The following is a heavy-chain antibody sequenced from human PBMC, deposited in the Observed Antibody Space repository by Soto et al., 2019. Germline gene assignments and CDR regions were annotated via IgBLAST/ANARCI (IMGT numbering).Heavy chain of an antibody. Sequence: PGGSLRLSCGASGFTFRSYEMNWVRLAPGKGLEWVSHISSCGGALYYTDSVKGRFTISRDNAKNSLCLQMNSLRAEDTAVYYCASKGPLTTKRGFDPRGQGTLVTVSS. J-gene: IGHJ5*02. D-gene: IGHD4-4*01. CDR1: GFTFRSYE. CDR3: ASKGPLTTKRGFDP. CDR2: ISSCGGAL. V-gene: IGHV3-48*03.